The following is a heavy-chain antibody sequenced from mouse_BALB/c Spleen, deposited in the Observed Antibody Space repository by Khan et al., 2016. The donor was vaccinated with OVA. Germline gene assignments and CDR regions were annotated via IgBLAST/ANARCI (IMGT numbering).Heavy chain of an antibody. CDR3: ARTPGYYYSNYFDY. CDR2: ISSGGSYT. Sequence: EVELVESGGGLVKPGGSLKLSCAASGFTFSSYALSWVRQTPEKRLEWVATISSGGSYTYYPGSVKGRFTISRDNARNTLYLQMSSLTSEDTAMYYCARTPGYYYSNYFDYWGQGSTLTDSS. J-gene: IGHJ2*01. V-gene: IGHV5-9-3*01. CDR1: GFTFSSYA. D-gene: IGHD2-5*01.